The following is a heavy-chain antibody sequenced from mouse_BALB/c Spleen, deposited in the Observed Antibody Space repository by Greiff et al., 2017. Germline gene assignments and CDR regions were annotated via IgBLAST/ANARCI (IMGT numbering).Heavy chain of an antibody. CDR3: ARDPTGPYAMDY. CDR1: GYTFTSYT. V-gene: IGHV1-4*01. D-gene: IGHD4-1*01. Sequence: VQLQQSGAELARPGASVKMSCKASGYTFTSYTMHWVKQRPGQGLEWIGYINPSSGYTNYNQKFKDKATLTADKSSSTAYMQLSSLTSEDSAVYYCARDPTGPYAMDYWGQGTSVTVSS. CDR2: INPSSGYT. J-gene: IGHJ4*01.